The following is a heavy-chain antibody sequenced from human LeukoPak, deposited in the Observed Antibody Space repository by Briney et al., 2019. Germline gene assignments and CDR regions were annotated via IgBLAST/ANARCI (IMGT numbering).Heavy chain of an antibody. CDR3: ARFRETTVAPDAFDF. J-gene: IGHJ3*01. CDR2: IIPILGIA. CDR1: GGTFSSYT. Sequence: SVKVSCKASGGTFSSYTISWVRQAPGQGLEWMGRIIPILGIANYAQKFQGRVTITADKSTSTAYMELSSLRSEDTAVYYCARFRETTVAPDAFDFWGQGTMVTVSS. V-gene: IGHV1-69*02. D-gene: IGHD4-11*01.